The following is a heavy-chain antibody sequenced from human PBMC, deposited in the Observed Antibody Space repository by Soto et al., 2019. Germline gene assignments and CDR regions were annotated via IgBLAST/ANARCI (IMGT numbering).Heavy chain of an antibody. V-gene: IGHV5-51*01. CDR3: ARTLVMITIGGVKACLDP. CDR1: GYSFTSYG. D-gene: IGHD3-16*01. Sequence: GESLKISCKGSGYSFTSYGIAWVRQMPGKGLEWMGIIYPGDSDTRYSPSFQGQVTISVDKSISTAYLQWSSLKASDTAMYYCARTLVMITIGGVKACLDPRGPATLRTVSS. J-gene: IGHJ5*02. CDR2: IYPGDSDT.